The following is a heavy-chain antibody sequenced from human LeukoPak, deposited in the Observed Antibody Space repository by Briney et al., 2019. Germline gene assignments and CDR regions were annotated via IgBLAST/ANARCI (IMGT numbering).Heavy chain of an antibody. Sequence: GASVKVSCKASGYTFTRYYMHWVRQAPGQGLEWMGWINPNSGGTNYAQKFQGRVTMTRDTSISTAYMELSRLRSDDTAVYYCARDRAPLGDFWSGYYPPEIDYFDYWGQGTLVTVSS. CDR2: INPNSGGT. CDR1: GYTFTRYY. CDR3: ARDRAPLGDFWSGYYPPEIDYFDY. J-gene: IGHJ4*02. V-gene: IGHV1-2*02. D-gene: IGHD3-3*01.